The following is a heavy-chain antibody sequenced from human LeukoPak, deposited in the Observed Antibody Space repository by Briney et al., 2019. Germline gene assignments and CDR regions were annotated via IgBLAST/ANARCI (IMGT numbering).Heavy chain of an antibody. CDR2: INYTGST. J-gene: IGHJ5*02. Sequence: PSDTLSLTCAVYGGSFSGFYWSWIRYVPGKGLEWIGEINYTGSTSYNPSLKSRVTISVDTSQNQFFLLLTSVTAADTAVYYCARVAGYLPTRWFDPWGQGTHVTVSS. CDR1: GGSFSGFY. V-gene: IGHV4-34*01. D-gene: IGHD6-25*01. CDR3: ARVAGYLPTRWFDP.